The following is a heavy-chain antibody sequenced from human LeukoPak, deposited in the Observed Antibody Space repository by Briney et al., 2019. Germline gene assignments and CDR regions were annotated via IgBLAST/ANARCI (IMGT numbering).Heavy chain of an antibody. D-gene: IGHD5-12*01. CDR3: AKELRSHTGWPFDY. Sequence: GGSLRLSCAASGFAFSSYTMTWVRQAPGRGLEWVSAISGSDVSTYYVGSVKGRFTISRDNSENSVYLQMNSLAAEDTAVYYCAKELRSHTGWPFDYWGQGTLVTVSS. J-gene: IGHJ4*02. CDR2: ISGSDVST. CDR1: GFAFSSYT. V-gene: IGHV3-23*01.